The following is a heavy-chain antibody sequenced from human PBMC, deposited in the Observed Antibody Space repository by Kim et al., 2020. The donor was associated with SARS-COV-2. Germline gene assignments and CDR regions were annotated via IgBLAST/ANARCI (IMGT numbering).Heavy chain of an antibody. CDR2: IYPGDSDT. Sequence: GESLKISCKGFGYTFSNNWIGWVRQMPGKGLEWMGIIYPGDSDTKYSPSFQGQVTISADKSISTAYLQWSSLKASDTAMYYCARTSAQIWSPETLDYWGQGTLVTVSS. D-gene: IGHD5-18*01. V-gene: IGHV5-51*01. CDR1: GYTFSNNW. J-gene: IGHJ4*02. CDR3: ARTSAQIWSPETLDY.